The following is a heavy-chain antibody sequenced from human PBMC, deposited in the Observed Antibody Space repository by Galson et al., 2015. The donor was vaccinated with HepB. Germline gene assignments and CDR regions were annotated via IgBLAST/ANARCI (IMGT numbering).Heavy chain of an antibody. CDR2: TTHSGIT. V-gene: IGHV4-34*01. CDR3: ARVKPLWFSSLKVPHCFDY. CDR1: GGSFSDYF. Sequence: ETLSLTCAVYGGSFSDYFWTWIRQPPGKGLEWIGQTTHSGITNYNPSLESRVTISVDTSKNQFYLRLSSVTAADTGIYYCARVKPLWFSSLKVPHCFDYWGQGALVTVSS. J-gene: IGHJ4*02. D-gene: IGHD5-18*01.